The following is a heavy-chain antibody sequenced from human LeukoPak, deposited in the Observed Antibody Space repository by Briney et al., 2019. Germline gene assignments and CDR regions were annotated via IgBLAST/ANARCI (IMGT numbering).Heavy chain of an antibody. CDR1: GFTFSRYA. V-gene: IGHV3-30-3*01. CDR3: ARDSSDY. Sequence: PGTSLRLSCAVSGFTFSRYAMHWVRQAPGKGLEWAAVISYDGSKKADSVKGRFTISRDNSKNTLYLQMTSLRAEDTAVYYCARDSSDYWGQGTLVTVSS. CDR2: ISYDGSKK. J-gene: IGHJ4*02.